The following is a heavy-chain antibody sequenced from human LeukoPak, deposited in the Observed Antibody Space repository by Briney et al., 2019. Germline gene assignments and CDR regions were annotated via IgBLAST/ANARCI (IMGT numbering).Heavy chain of an antibody. CDR3: AKLGGYGSDDAFDI. Sequence: GRSLRLSCAASGFTFDDYAMHWVRQAPGKGLEWVSGISWNSGSIDYADSVKGRFTISRANAKNSLYLQMNSLRAEDMALYYCAKLGGYGSDDAFDIWGQGTMVTVSS. J-gene: IGHJ3*02. CDR2: ISWNSGSI. CDR1: GFTFDDYA. V-gene: IGHV3-9*03. D-gene: IGHD3-16*01.